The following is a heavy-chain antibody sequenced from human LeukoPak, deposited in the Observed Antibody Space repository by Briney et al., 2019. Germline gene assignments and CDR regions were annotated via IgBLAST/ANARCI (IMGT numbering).Heavy chain of an antibody. CDR3: ARDQAVTFFAY. Sequence: SETLSLTCTVSGGSISPYYWSWIRQPPGKGLEWIGYIYYSGSTNFNPSLKSRITISIDTSKNQFSLKLSSVTAADTAVYYCARDQAVTFFAYWGQGTLVTVSS. CDR1: GGSISPYY. CDR2: IYYSGST. J-gene: IGHJ4*02. V-gene: IGHV4-59*01. D-gene: IGHD4-17*01.